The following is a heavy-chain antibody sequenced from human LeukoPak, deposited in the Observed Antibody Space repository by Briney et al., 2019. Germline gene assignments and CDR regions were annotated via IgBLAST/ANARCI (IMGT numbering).Heavy chain of an antibody. Sequence: GGSLRLSCAASGFRFSDYYMTWIRQAPGKGPEWVAYISSPGTTLYYVDSVKGRFTISRDNAKNSMYLQMNSLRAEDTAVYYCARSSGNYWAAPFDYWGQGTLVTVSS. D-gene: IGHD1-26*01. CDR3: ARSSGNYWAAPFDY. CDR1: GFRFSDYY. J-gene: IGHJ4*02. V-gene: IGHV3-11*01. CDR2: ISSPGTTL.